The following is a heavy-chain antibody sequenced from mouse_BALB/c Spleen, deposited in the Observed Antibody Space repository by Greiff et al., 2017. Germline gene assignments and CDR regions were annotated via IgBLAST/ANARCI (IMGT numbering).Heavy chain of an antibody. D-gene: IGHD1-1*01. Sequence: VQLKESGPELVKPGASVKMSCKASGYTFTSYVMHWVKQKPGQGLEWIGYINPYNDGTKYNEKFKGKATLTSDKSSSTAYMELSSLTSEDSAVYYCAPYYYGSSSAGFAYWGQGTLVTVSA. CDR1: GYTFTSYV. V-gene: IGHV1-14*01. CDR2: INPYNDGT. CDR3: APYYYGSSSAGFAY. J-gene: IGHJ3*01.